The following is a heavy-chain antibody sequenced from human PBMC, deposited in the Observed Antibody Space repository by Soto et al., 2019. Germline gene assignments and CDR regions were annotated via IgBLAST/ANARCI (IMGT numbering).Heavy chain of an antibody. V-gene: IGHV3-11*06. CDR2: ISSSSSYT. CDR3: ARGYNYGDYGRDDY. D-gene: IGHD4-17*01. Sequence: PGGSLRLSCRASGFTFSNYDMSWIRQAPGKGLEWVSYISSSSSYTNYADSVKGRFTISRDNAKNSLYLQMNSLRAEDTAVYYCARGYNYGDYGRDDYWGQGTLVTVSS. J-gene: IGHJ4*02. CDR1: GFTFSNYD.